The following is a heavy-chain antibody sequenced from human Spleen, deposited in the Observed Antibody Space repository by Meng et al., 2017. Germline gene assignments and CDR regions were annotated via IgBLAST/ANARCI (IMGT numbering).Heavy chain of an antibody. D-gene: IGHD3-3*01. Sequence: GESLKISCAASGFTFRSYWMHWVRQAPGKGLEWVSRISSDGRSSTYADSVKGRFTISRDNAKNTVSVEMNSLRAEDTAVYYCARGGTTIFGVLWSWGQGTLVTVSS. CDR2: ISSDGRSS. V-gene: IGHV3-74*01. CDR3: ARGGTTIFGVLWS. CDR1: GFTFRSYW. J-gene: IGHJ5*02.